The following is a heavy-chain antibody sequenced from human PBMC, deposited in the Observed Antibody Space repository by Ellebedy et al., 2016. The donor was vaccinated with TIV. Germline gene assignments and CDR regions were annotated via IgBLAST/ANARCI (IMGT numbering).Heavy chain of an antibody. J-gene: IGHJ4*02. Sequence: PGGSLRLSCAVSGFTFRSYDMHWVRQAPGKGLEWVAIIWSDGYRKLYADSVQGRFTISRDNSKAMLFLQMNVLRAEDTAVYFCARPRYDGTGTPFDDWGPGTLVTVSS. V-gene: IGHV3-33*01. D-gene: IGHD1-1*01. CDR3: ARPRYDGTGTPFDD. CDR2: IWSDGYRK. CDR1: GFTFRSYD.